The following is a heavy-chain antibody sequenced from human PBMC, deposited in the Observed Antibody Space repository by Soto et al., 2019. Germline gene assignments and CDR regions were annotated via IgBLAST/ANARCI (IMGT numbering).Heavy chain of an antibody. D-gene: IGHD2-8*01. J-gene: IGHJ6*02. CDR1: GYTFTSYG. CDR3: AKNGQPPYYYYGMDV. Sequence: GASVKVSCKASGYTFTSYGISWVRQAPGQGLEWMGWVSGYNGDTKYAQKVQGRVTMTIDTSTYTAYMELRSLTSDDTAKYYCAKNGQPPYYYYGMDVWGQGTTVTGSS. V-gene: IGHV1-18*01. CDR2: VSGYNGDT.